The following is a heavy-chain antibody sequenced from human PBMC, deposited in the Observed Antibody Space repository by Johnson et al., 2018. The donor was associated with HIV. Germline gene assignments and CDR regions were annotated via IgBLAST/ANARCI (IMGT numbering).Heavy chain of an antibody. CDR2: IKSKTDGGTT. V-gene: IGHV3-15*01. Sequence: VQLVESGGGLVKPGGSLRLSCAASGFTFSNAWMSWVRQAPGRGLEWVGRIKSKTDGGTTDYAAPVKGRFPISRDDSKNTLYLQMNSLKTEDTAVYYCTTDGRIPVAHHDAFDVWGQGTMVTVSS. J-gene: IGHJ3*01. CDR1: GFTFSNAW. CDR3: TTDGRIPVAHHDAFDV. D-gene: IGHD6-19*01.